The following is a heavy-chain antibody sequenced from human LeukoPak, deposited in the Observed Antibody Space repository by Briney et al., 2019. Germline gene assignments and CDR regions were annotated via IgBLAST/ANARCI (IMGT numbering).Heavy chain of an antibody. CDR3: AKKAEMFDSSGYLDF. V-gene: IGHV3-23*01. D-gene: IGHD3-22*01. CDR2: LSGSGGRT. Sequence: GASVKVSCKASGGTFSNYAMSWVRQTPGKGLEWVSALSGSGGRTYYADSVRGRFTISRDNSKNTLYLQMNSLRAEDTAIYYCAKKAEMFDSSGYLDFWGQGTLVTVSS. CDR1: GGTFSNYA. J-gene: IGHJ4*02.